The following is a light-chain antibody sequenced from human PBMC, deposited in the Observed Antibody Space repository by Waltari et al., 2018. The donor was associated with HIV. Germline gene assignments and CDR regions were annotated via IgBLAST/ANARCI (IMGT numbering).Light chain of an antibody. J-gene: IGKJ2*01. V-gene: IGKV3-20*01. CDR3: HQYGTSPPWYT. CDR1: RSVSSY. Sequence: EIVLTQSPGTLSLSPGERASLSCWASRSVSSYIAWYQQKPGQAPRLLIYGASSRAAGVPDRFSGSASGADFTLTISRLEAEDSAVYFCHQYGTSPPWYTFGQGTKLQIK. CDR2: GAS.